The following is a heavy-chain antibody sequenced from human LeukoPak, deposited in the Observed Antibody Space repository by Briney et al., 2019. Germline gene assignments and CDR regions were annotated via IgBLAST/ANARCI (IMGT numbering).Heavy chain of an antibody. CDR3: GRRRERGASDAFAF. D-gene: IGHD3-16*01. CDR1: GFTFSSFW. CDR2: INSDGGST. V-gene: IGHV3-74*01. Sequence: GGSLRLSCAASGFTFSSFWMYWVRQAPGKGLVWVSRINSDGGSTTYADSVKGRFSISRDNAKKTVLLQMNSVRAEDTAVYYCGRRRERGASDAFAFWGQGTMVTVSS. J-gene: IGHJ3*01.